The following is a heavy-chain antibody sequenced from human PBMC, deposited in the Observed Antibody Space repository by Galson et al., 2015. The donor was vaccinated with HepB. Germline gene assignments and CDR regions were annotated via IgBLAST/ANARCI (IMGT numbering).Heavy chain of an antibody. Sequence: RLSCAASGFTLRSHWVSWVRQAPGKGLECVAHINPDGREKRYVDAVKGRFSVSKDNAMNSVHLQMSSLRVEDTAVYFCARTAATGRGLDHWAQGSLVIVSS. D-gene: IGHD6-25*01. V-gene: IGHV3-7*03. CDR1: GFTLRSHW. CDR2: INPDGREK. J-gene: IGHJ4*02. CDR3: ARTAATGRGLDH.